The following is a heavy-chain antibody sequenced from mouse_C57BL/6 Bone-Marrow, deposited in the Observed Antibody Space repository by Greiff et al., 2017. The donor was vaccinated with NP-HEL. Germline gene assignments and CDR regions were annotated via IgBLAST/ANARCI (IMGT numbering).Heavy chain of an antibody. V-gene: IGHV1-18*01. CDR3: ARGAHYYGSSWFAY. J-gene: IGHJ3*01. D-gene: IGHD1-1*01. CDR2: INPNNGGT. CDR1: GYTFTDYN. Sequence: VQLQQSGPELVKPGASVKIPCKASGYTFTDYNMDWVKQSHGKSLEWIGDINPNNGGTIYNQKFKGKATLTVDKSSSTAYMELRSLTSEDTAVYYCARGAHYYGSSWFAYWGQGTLVTVSA.